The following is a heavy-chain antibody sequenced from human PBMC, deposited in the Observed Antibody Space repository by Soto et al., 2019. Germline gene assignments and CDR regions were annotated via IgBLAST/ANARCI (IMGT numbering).Heavy chain of an antibody. CDR2: VYYSGST. D-gene: IGHD3-3*01. Sequence: PSETLSLTCTVSGGSISSYYWSWIRQPPGKGLEWIGYVYYSGSTKYNPSLKSRVTISVDSSKNQFSLKLDSVTAADTAVYYCARLGGYYQAFDHWGQGTLVTVSS. CDR1: GGSISSYY. V-gene: IGHV4-59*08. J-gene: IGHJ4*02. CDR3: ARLGGYYQAFDH.